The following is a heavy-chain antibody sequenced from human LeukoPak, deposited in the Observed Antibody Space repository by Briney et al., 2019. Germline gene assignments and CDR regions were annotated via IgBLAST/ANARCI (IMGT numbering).Heavy chain of an antibody. CDR1: GFTFSSYS. CDR2: ISSSSSYI. CDR3: ARDFEQQLVPSFDY. D-gene: IGHD6-13*01. Sequence: GESLKISCAASGFTFSSYSMNWVRQAPGKGLEWVSSISSSSSYIYYADSVKGRFTSSRDNAKNSLYLQMNSLRAEDTAVYYCARDFEQQLVPSFDYWGQGTLVTVSS. V-gene: IGHV3-21*01. J-gene: IGHJ4*02.